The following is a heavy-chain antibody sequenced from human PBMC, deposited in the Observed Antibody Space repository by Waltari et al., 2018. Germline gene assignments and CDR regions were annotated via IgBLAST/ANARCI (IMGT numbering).Heavy chain of an antibody. CDR2: IYYSGST. J-gene: IGHJ5*02. Sequence: QVQLQESGPGLVKPSQTLSLTCTVSGGSLRRGVSYWGWIRQHPGKGLEWIGYIYYSGSTYYNPSLKSRVTISVDTSKNQISLRLTSVTAADTAVYYCAKVRVPAVMFNWFDPWGQGTLVTVSS. D-gene: IGHD3-10*01. CDR3: AKVRVPAVMFNWFDP. V-gene: IGHV4-31*03. CDR1: GGSLRRGVSY.